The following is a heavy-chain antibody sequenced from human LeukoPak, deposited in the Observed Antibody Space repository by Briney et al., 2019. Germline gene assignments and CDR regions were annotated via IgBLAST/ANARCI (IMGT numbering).Heavy chain of an antibody. V-gene: IGHV3-49*03. CDR2: IRSKAYGGTT. Sequence: GGSLRLSCTASGFTFGDYAMSWFRQAPGKGLEWVGFIRSKAYGGTTEYAASVKGRFTISRDDSKSIAYLQMNSPKTEDTAVYYCTRAHPSPYSSGWHEIDYWGQGTLVTVSS. CDR3: TRAHPSPYSSGWHEIDY. CDR1: GFTFGDYA. J-gene: IGHJ4*02. D-gene: IGHD6-19*01.